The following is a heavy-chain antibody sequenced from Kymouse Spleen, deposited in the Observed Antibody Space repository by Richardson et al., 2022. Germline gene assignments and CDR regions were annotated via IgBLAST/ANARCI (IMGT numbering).Heavy chain of an antibody. CDR1: GGSISSSSYY. CDR2: IYYSGST. J-gene: IGHJ4*02. V-gene: IGHV4-39*01. Sequence: QLQLQESGPGLVKPSETLSLTCTVSGGSISSSSYYWGWIRQPPGKGLEWIGSIYYSGSTYYNPSLKSRVTISVDTSKNQFSLKLSSVTAADTAVYYCASQLGPHYFDYWGQGTLVTVSS. D-gene: IGHD1-1*01,IGHD7-27*02. CDR3: ASQLGPHYFDY.